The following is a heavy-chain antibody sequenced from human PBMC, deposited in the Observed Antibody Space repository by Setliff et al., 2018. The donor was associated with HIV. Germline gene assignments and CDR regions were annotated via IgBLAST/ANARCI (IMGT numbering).Heavy chain of an antibody. V-gene: IGHV3-23*01. CDR1: GFSFSNYA. Sequence: PGGSLRLSCVASGFSFSNYAIIWVRQAPGKGLGWVSDISGSSNVIKYADSVKGRFSISRDNSDNTVYLQMNSLRAEDTAVYYCAKGTFRYYYMDVWGKGTTVTVSS. CDR3: AKGTFRYYYMDV. J-gene: IGHJ6*03. CDR2: ISGSSNVI. D-gene: IGHD3-16*01.